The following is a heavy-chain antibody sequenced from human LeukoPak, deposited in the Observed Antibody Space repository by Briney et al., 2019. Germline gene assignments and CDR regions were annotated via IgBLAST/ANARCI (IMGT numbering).Heavy chain of an antibody. V-gene: IGHV3-11*04. J-gene: IGHJ4*02. Sequence: GGSRRLSCAASGFTFTDYWMSWIRQAPGKGLEWISYISISGGTIYYAESVKGRFTISRDNAKSSLYLQMNSLRGEETAVYYCARALAAPHYWGQGTLVTVSS. CDR2: ISISGGTI. CDR3: ARALAAPHY. CDR1: GFTFTDYW.